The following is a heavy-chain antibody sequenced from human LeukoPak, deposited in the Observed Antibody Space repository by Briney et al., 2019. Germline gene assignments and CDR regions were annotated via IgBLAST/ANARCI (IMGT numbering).Heavy chain of an antibody. CDR2: ISSSGSTI. CDR1: GFTFSSYE. J-gene: IGHJ4*02. Sequence: GGSLRLSCAASGFTFSSYEMNWVRQAPGKGLEWVSYISSSGSTIYYADSVKGRFTISRDNAKNSLYLQMNSPRAEDTAVYYCARDNDYVYYFDYWGQGTLVTVSS. CDR3: ARDNDYVYYFDY. V-gene: IGHV3-48*03. D-gene: IGHD3-16*01.